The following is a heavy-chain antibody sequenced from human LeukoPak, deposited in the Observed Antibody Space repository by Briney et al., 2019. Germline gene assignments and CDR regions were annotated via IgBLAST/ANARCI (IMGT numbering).Heavy chain of an antibody. CDR2: ISYSGST. J-gene: IGHJ4*02. CDR3: ARGHSYDSGSHGDH. V-gene: IGHV4-59*01. D-gene: IGHD3-10*01. Sequence: PSETLSLTCTVSGGSISSYYWSWIRQPPGKGLEWIGYISYSGSTNYNPSLKSRVTISVDTSKKQFSLKLTSVTAADTAVYYCARGHSYDSGSHGDHWGQGTLVTVSS. CDR1: GGSISSYY.